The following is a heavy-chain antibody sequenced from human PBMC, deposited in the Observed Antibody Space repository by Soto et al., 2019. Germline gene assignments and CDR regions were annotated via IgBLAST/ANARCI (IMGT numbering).Heavy chain of an antibody. Sequence: QVQLVESGGGVVQPGRSLRLSCAASGFTFSSYGMHWVRQAPGKGLEWVAVIWYDGSNKYYADSVKGRFTISRDNSKNTMYLQMNSPRSEDTAVYYCAREAMVRGVLPDYWGQGTLVTVSS. CDR3: AREAMVRGVLPDY. CDR1: GFTFSSYG. V-gene: IGHV3-33*01. J-gene: IGHJ4*02. D-gene: IGHD3-10*01. CDR2: IWYDGSNK.